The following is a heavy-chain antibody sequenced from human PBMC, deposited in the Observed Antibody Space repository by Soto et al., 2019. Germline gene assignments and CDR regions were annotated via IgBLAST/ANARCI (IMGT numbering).Heavy chain of an antibody. V-gene: IGHV3-33*01. Sequence: QVQLVESGGGVVQPGRSLRLSCAASGFTFSSYGMHWVRQAPGKGLEWVAVIWYDGSNKYYADSVKGRFTISRDNSKNTLYLQMNSLRAEDTAVYYCAREGGIAAAGTFYYYYYGMDVW. D-gene: IGHD6-13*01. J-gene: IGHJ6*01. CDR1: GFTFSSYG. CDR2: IWYDGSNK. CDR3: AREGGIAAAGTFYYYYYGMDV.